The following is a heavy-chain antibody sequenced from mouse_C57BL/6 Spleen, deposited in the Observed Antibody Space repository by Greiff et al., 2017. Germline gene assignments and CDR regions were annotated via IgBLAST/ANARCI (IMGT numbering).Heavy chain of an antibody. Sequence: VQLQQPGAELVKPGASVKMSCKASGYTFTSYWLTWVKQRPGQGLEWIGDIYPGSGSTNYNEKFKSKATLTVDTSSSTAYMQRSSLTSEDSAVYYCARKYYGSSPLDYWGQGTTLTVSS. D-gene: IGHD1-1*01. CDR1: GYTFTSYW. CDR3: ARKYYGSSPLDY. CDR2: IYPGSGST. J-gene: IGHJ2*01. V-gene: IGHV1-55*01.